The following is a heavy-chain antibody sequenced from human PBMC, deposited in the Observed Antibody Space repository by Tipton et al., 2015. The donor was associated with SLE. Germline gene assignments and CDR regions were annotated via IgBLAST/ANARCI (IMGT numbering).Heavy chain of an antibody. D-gene: IGHD2-2*01. CDR2: VYTSGSN. Sequence: TLSLTCTVSGGSISSGSYYWSWIRQPAGKGLEWIGRVYTSGSNNFNPSLRSRVTISRDTSKNQFSVKLSSVTAADTAIYYCARGGLGFCTSCTCYDVTDIWGHGTMVTVSS. V-gene: IGHV4-61*02. CDR1: GGSISSGSYY. CDR3: ARGGLGFCTSCTCYDVTDI. J-gene: IGHJ3*02.